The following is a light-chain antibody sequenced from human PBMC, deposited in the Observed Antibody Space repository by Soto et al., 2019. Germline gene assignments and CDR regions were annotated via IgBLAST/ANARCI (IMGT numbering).Light chain of an antibody. V-gene: IGKV3-11*01. CDR2: DAS. CDR1: QSVSSH. J-gene: IGKJ5*01. CDR3: QEHASI. Sequence: EIVMTQSTATLSVSPGERATLSCRASQSVSSHLAWYQQKPGQAPRLLIYDASNRASGIPDRFSGSGSGTDFTLTISRLEPEDFAVYYCQEHASIFGQGTRLEI.